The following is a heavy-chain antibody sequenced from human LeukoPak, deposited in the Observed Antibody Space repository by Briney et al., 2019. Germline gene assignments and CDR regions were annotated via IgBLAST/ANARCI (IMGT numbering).Heavy chain of an antibody. D-gene: IGHD2-15*01. CDR2: IYCSGNT. CDR1: GGSISSSSHF. CDR3: ARHENIVVVVAATGFDN. V-gene: IGHV4-39*01. Sequence: SETLSLTCTVSGGSISSSSHFWSWIRQPPGKGLEWIGSIYCSGNTYYNSSLKSRVTISVDTSNNQFSLKLSSVTPSDTAVYYCARHENIVVVVAATGFDNWGQRTLVTVSS. J-gene: IGHJ4*02.